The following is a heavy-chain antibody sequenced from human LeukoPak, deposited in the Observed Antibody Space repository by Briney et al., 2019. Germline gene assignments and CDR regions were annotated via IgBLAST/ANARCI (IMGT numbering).Heavy chain of an antibody. CDR2: ISSSSSYI. Sequence: GGSLRLSCAASGFTFSSYSMNWVRQAPGKGLEWVSSISSSSSYIYYADSVKGRFTISRDNAKNSLYLQMNSLRAEDTAVYYCARDKKWLGLARIVGATFDYWGQGTLVTVSS. CDR3: ARDKKWLGLARIVGATFDY. J-gene: IGHJ4*02. D-gene: IGHD1-26*01. CDR1: GFTFSSYS. V-gene: IGHV3-21*01.